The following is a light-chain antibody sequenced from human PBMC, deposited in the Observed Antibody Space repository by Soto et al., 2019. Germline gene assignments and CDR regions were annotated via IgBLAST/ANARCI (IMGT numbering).Light chain of an antibody. CDR2: DAS. Sequence: QMTQSPSTLSASVGDTVTITCRASQSVSSWLAWYQQKPGKAPKLLIYDASGLESGVPSRFSGSGSGTEFTLTISSLQPDDVATYYCQQYNSYSQTLGQGTKVDIK. V-gene: IGKV1-5*01. CDR3: QQYNSYSQT. CDR1: QSVSSW. J-gene: IGKJ1*01.